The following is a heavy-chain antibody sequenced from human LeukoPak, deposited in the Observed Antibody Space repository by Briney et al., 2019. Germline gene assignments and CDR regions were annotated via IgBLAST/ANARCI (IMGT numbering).Heavy chain of an antibody. V-gene: IGHV3-7*05. CDR1: GFTFSSYW. CDR3: ARDCSGGNCYRGVGFDY. D-gene: IGHD2-15*01. Sequence: PGRSLRLSCAASGFTFSSYWMSWVRQAPGKGLEWVANIKQDESEKYYVDSVRGRFSISRDNAKNSLFLQMTSLTAEATAVYYCARDCSGGNCYRGVGFDYWGQGTLVTVSS. J-gene: IGHJ4*02. CDR2: IKQDESEK.